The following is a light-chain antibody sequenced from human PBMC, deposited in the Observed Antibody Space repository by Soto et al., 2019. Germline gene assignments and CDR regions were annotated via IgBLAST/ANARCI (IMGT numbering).Light chain of an antibody. CDR1: QTISSY. V-gene: IGKV1-5*01. CDR2: TAS. J-gene: IGKJ1*01. CDR3: QQYNSYGWT. Sequence: DIQLTQSPSSLSASVRDRVTITCRASQTISSYLNWYQQKPGKAPKLLIYTASSLQSGVPSRFSGSGSGTEFTLTISSLQPDDFATYYCQQYNSYGWTFGQGTKVDI.